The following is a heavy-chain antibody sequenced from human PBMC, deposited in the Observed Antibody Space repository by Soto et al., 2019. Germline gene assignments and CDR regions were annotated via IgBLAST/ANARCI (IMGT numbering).Heavy chain of an antibody. J-gene: IGHJ6*02. V-gene: IGHV3-64*04. Sequence: PGGSLRLSCSASGVTLSSYSFHWVRQAPGKGLEYVSAIRDDGSNKYYADSVKGRFTISRDNSKNTLYLQMNSLRAEDTAVYYCARDQSYYGSGSYLYYYYGMDVWGQGTTVTVSS. D-gene: IGHD3-10*01. CDR1: GVTLSSYS. CDR2: IRDDGSNK. CDR3: ARDQSYYGSGSYLYYYYGMDV.